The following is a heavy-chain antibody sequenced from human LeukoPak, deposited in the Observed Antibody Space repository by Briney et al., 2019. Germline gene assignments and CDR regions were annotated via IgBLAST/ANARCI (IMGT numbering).Heavy chain of an antibody. V-gene: IGHV4-39*01. CDR1: GDTVNTRRYY. Sequence: PSETLSLTCPVSGDTVNTRRYYWGWIRQPPGKGLEWIGSIYHSGSTYCEPSLRSRVTISIDTSRNQFSLNLTSVTTADTALYFCARRDIVKGGFDYWGQGTLVTVSS. CDR3: ARRDIVKGGFDY. D-gene: IGHD3-16*02. J-gene: IGHJ4*02. CDR2: IYHSGST.